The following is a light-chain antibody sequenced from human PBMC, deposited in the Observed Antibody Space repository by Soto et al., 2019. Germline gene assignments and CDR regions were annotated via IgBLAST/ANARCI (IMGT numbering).Light chain of an antibody. V-gene: IGKV1-9*01. CDR1: QGISSY. CDR2: KAS. Sequence: DIQLTQSPSFLSASVRDRVTISCWASQGISSYLSWYQQKPGKAPNLLIYKASTLKSGVPSRFSGSGSGTEFTLTISSLQPEDFATYYCQQLSSYPVTFGGGTKVDI. J-gene: IGKJ4*01. CDR3: QQLSSYPVT.